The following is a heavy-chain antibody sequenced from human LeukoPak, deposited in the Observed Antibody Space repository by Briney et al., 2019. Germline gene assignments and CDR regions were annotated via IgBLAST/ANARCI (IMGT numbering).Heavy chain of an antibody. CDR3: LRSVSGNYGLFDF. CDR1: GFTFSSYA. CDR2: IDSQGSTT. Sequence: SGGSLRLSCAASGFTFSSYAMHWVRQAPGRGLVWVSRIDSQGSTTSYADSVKGRFTISRDNAKNTLFLQMNSLKAEDTAVYYCLRSVSGNYGLFDFWGQGSLVTVSS. J-gene: IGHJ4*02. V-gene: IGHV3-74*01. D-gene: IGHD1-26*01.